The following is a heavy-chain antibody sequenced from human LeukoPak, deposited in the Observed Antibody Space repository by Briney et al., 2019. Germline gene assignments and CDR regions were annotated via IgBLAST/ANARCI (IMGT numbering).Heavy chain of an antibody. CDR1: GYTFTSYY. Sequence: ASVKVSCKASGYTFTSYYMHWVRQAPGQGLEWMGIINPSGGSTSYAQKFQGRVTMTRDTSTSTVYMELSSLRSEDTAVYYCATEVDDYGDYGVPPLLNYFDYWGQGTLVTVSS. CDR3: ATEVDDYGDYGVPPLLNYFDY. V-gene: IGHV1-46*03. D-gene: IGHD4-17*01. J-gene: IGHJ4*02. CDR2: INPSGGST.